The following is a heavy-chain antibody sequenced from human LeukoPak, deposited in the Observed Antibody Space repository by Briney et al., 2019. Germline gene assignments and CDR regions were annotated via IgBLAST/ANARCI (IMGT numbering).Heavy chain of an antibody. J-gene: IGHJ4*02. CDR3: AKDRFISDSSGYYYQLDY. V-gene: IGHV3-30*18. Sequence: GGSLRLSCAASGFTFSSCGMHWVRQAPGKGLEWVAVISYDETIKFYADSVKGRFTISRDNSKNTLYLQMNSLRAEDTAVYYCAKDRFISDSSGYYYQLDYWGQGTLVTVSS. D-gene: IGHD3-22*01. CDR2: ISYDETIK. CDR1: GFTFSSCG.